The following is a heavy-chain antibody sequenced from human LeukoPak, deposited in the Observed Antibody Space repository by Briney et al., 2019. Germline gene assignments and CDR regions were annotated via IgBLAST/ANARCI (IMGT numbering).Heavy chain of an antibody. CDR1: GFTFSSYA. V-gene: IGHV3-23*01. CDR2: ISGSGDRT. J-gene: IGHJ2*01. D-gene: IGHD3-10*01. Sequence: GGSLRLSCAASGFTFSSYAMNWVRQAPGKGLEWVSAISGSGDRTYYGDSVQGRFIISRDNSKNTLYLQMNSLRVEDTAVYYCVKASRDYYNSGGRPGGNWYFDLWGRGTLVTVSS. CDR3: VKASRDYYNSGGRPGGNWYFDL.